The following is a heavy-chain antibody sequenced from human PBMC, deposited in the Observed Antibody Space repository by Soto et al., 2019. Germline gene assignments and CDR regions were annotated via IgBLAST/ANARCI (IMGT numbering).Heavy chain of an antibody. CDR3: AREPSITGLLTIDY. J-gene: IGHJ4*02. CDR2: TRNKANGYTT. V-gene: IGHV3-72*01. Sequence: GGSLRLSCAASGFTLSDHYMDWVRQAPGKGLEWVGRTRNKANGYTTEYAASVKGRFTMSRDDSKNSLYLQMNSLKTEDTAVYYCAREPSITGLLTIDYWGRGMLVTVSS. CDR1: GFTLSDHY. D-gene: IGHD1-20*01.